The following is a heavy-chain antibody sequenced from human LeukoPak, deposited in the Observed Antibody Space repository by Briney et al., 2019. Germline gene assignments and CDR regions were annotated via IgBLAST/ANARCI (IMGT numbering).Heavy chain of an antibody. Sequence: SETLSLTCAVYGGSFSGYYWSWIRQPPGKGLEWIGEINHSGSTNYNPSPKSRVTISVDTSKNQFPLKLSSVTAADTAVYYCARLTKNDSGSFRFGKKKRGYMDVWGKGTTVTISS. D-gene: IGHD3-10*01. CDR2: INHSGST. CDR1: GGSFSGYY. CDR3: ARLTKNDSGSFRFGKKKRGYMDV. V-gene: IGHV4-34*01. J-gene: IGHJ6*03.